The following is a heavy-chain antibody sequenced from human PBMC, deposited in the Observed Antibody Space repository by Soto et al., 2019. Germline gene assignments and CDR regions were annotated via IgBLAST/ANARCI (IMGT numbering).Heavy chain of an antibody. J-gene: IGHJ3*02. D-gene: IGHD2-15*01. Sequence: ASVKVSCKASGYTFTGYYMHWVRQAPGQGLEWMGWINPNSGGTNYAQKFQDWVTMTRDTSISTAYMELSRLRSDDTAVYYCAREERIVVVVAATPGAFDILGQGTMVTVSS. CDR2: INPNSGGT. V-gene: IGHV1-2*04. CDR3: AREERIVVVVAATPGAFDI. CDR1: GYTFTGYY.